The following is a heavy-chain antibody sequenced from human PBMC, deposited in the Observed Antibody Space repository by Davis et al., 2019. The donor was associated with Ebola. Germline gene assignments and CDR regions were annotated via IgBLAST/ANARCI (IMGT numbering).Heavy chain of an antibody. CDR1: GFTFSDYY. D-gene: IGHD4-17*01. J-gene: IGHJ6*02. V-gene: IGHV3-23*01. CDR2: ISGSGGST. Sequence: GESLKISCAASGFTFSDYYMSWIRQAPGKGLEWVSAISGSGGSTYYADSVKGRFTISRDNSKNTLYLQMGSLRAEDMAVYYCARVQTTVTTGDYYYYYYGMDVWGQGTTVTVSS. CDR3: ARVQTTVTTGDYYYYYYGMDV.